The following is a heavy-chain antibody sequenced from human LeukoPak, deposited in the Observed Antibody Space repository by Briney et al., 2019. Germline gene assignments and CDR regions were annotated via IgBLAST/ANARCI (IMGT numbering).Heavy chain of an antibody. Sequence: PSETLSLTCAVYGGSFSGYYWSWIRQPPGKGLEWIGEINHSGSTNYNPSLKSRVTISVDTSKNQFSLKLSSVTAADTAVYYCARGTITMIGRDAFDIWGQGTMVTVSS. V-gene: IGHV4-34*01. J-gene: IGHJ3*02. CDR2: INHSGST. CDR3: ARGTITMIGRDAFDI. D-gene: IGHD3-22*01. CDR1: GGSFSGYY.